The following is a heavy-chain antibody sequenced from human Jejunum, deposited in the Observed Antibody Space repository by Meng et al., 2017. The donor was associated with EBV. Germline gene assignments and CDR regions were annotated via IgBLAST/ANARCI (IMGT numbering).Heavy chain of an antibody. CDR1: GFSLTNSKMG. CDR3: ARMNDYVWSSWRIYQFDY. D-gene: IGHD3-16*01. V-gene: IGHV2-26*01. J-gene: IGHJ4*02. CDR2: IFSSDQN. Sequence: QVTLKESGPVLAKPTETLTLTCTVSGFSLTNSKMGVSWIRQPPGKALEWLAHIFSSDQNLYSSSLKSRLTISKDFSKSQVVLTMTNMDPVDTATYYCARMNDYVWSSWRIYQFDYWGQGTLVTVSS.